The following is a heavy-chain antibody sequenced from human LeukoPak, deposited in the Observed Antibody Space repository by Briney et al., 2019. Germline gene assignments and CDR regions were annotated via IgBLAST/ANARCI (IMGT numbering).Heavy chain of an antibody. CDR1: GYTFTSYY. Sequence: GASVKVSCKASGYTFTSYYMHWVRQAPGQGLEWMGIINPSGGSTSYAQKFQGRVTMTRVTSTSTVYMELSSLRSEDTAVYYCARDTSDIVVVPAVHSSSPFDYWGQGTLVTVSS. CDR2: INPSGGST. D-gene: IGHD2-2*01. J-gene: IGHJ4*02. CDR3: ARDTSDIVVVPAVHSSSPFDY. V-gene: IGHV1-46*01.